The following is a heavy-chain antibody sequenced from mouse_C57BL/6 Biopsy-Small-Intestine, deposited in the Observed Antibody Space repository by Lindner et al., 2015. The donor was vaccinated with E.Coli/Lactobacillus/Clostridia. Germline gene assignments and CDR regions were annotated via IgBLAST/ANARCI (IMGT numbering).Heavy chain of an antibody. CDR3: ARGGYGSSSGYYFDY. CDR1: GYSITSGYD. D-gene: IGHD1-1*01. J-gene: IGHJ2*01. Sequence: VQLQESGPGMVKPAQSLSLTCTVTGYSITSGYDWHWIRHFPGNKLEWMGYISYSGSTNFKPSLKSRISITHDTSKNHFFLKLNSVTAEDTATYYCARGGYGSSSGYYFDYWGPGTTLTVSS. CDR2: ISYSGST. V-gene: IGHV3-1*01.